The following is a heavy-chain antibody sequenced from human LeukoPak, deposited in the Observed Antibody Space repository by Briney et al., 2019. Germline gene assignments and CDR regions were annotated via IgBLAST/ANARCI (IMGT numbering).Heavy chain of an antibody. CDR1: GGSISSYY. J-gene: IGHJ5*02. D-gene: IGHD2-2*01. CDR3: ARTRGYCSSTSCYNWFDP. Sequence: SETLSLTCTVSGGSISSYYWSWIRQPAGKGQEWIGRIYTSGSTNYNPSLKSRVTMSVDTSKNQFSLKLSSVTAADTAVYYCARTRGYCSSTSCYNWFDPWGQGTLVTVSS. CDR2: IYTSGST. V-gene: IGHV4-4*07.